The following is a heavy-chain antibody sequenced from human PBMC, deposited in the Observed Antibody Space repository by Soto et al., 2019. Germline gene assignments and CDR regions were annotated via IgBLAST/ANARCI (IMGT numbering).Heavy chain of an antibody. V-gene: IGHV4-39*01. D-gene: IGHD3-16*01. CDR1: GGAINSTVYY. Sequence: SETLSLTCTVSGGAINSTVYYWGWIRQHPGKGLEWIGSTNYGGRTYYSPSLQSRVTISLDTAKNHFSLNLRSVTAADTAVYYCATLGSYTTTVYYYYGMDVWGQGTTVTVSS. J-gene: IGHJ6*02. CDR2: TNYGGRT. CDR3: ATLGSYTTTVYYYYGMDV.